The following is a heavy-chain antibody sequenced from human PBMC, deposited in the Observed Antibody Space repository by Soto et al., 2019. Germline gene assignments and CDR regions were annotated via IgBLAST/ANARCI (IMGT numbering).Heavy chain of an antibody. V-gene: IGHV3-23*01. CDR1: GFTFSNFD. CDR2: ISTSGGTT. Sequence: GGSLRLSCAASGFTFSNFDMSWVRQAPGKGLEWVSGISTSGGTTYNTDSVKGRFTSSRDNSKNTLYLQMTSLRAEDTAVYYCATGTAAPAHWGQGTLVTVSS. CDR3: ATGTAAPAH. J-gene: IGHJ1*01. D-gene: IGHD6-13*01.